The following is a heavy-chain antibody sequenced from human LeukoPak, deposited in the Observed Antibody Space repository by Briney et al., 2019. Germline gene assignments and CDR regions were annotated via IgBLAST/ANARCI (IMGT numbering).Heavy chain of an antibody. CDR2: IYYSGST. V-gene: IGHV4-59*01. D-gene: IGHD5-24*01. Sequence: PSETLSLTCAVYGGSFSGYYWSWIRQPPGKGLEWIGYIYYSGSTNYNPSLKSRVTISVDTSKNQFSLKLSSVTAADTAVYYCARRDGYFDYWGQGTLVTVSS. J-gene: IGHJ4*02. CDR3: ARRDGYFDY. CDR1: GGSFSGYY.